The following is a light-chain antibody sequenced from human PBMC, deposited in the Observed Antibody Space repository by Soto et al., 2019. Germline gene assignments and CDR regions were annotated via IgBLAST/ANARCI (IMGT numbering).Light chain of an antibody. V-gene: IGKV3-11*01. CDR2: DAS. CDR3: QQRSNWPPST. Sequence: EILMTQSPATVSVSPGERATLSCRASQSVSSYLAWYQQKPGQAPRLLIYDASNRATGIPDRFSGSGSGTDFTLTISRLEPEDFAVYYCQQRSNWPPSTFGQGTRLEIK. CDR1: QSVSSY. J-gene: IGKJ5*01.